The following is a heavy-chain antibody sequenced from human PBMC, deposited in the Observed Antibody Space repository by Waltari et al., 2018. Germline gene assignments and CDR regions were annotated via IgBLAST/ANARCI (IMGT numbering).Heavy chain of an antibody. CDR3: AREDSGYDLFDY. D-gene: IGHD5-12*01. CDR1: GFTFSSYA. J-gene: IGHJ4*02. CDR2: ISYDGSNK. Sequence: QVQLVESGGGVVQPGRSLRLSCAASGFTFSSYAMHWVRQAPGKGLEWVAVISYDGSNKYYADSVKGRFTISRDNSKNTLYLQMNSLRAEDTAVYYCAREDSGYDLFDYWGQGTLVTVSS. V-gene: IGHV3-30-3*01.